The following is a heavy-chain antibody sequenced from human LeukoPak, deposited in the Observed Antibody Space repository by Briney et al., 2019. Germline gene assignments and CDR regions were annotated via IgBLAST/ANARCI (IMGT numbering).Heavy chain of an antibody. D-gene: IGHD2-8*01. CDR3: ARGLPLGYCTYGVCYPPKHFDF. J-gene: IGHJ4*02. V-gene: IGHV1-8*03. CDR1: GYTFTSYD. CDR2: VNPKSGNT. Sequence: GASVKVSCKASGYTFTSYDINWVRQAPGQGLEWMGWVNPKSGNTGYKQKFQARVTITRDTSITTAYMELSSLTSDDMAVYFCARGLPLGYCTYGVCYPPKHFDFWGQGTLVTVSS.